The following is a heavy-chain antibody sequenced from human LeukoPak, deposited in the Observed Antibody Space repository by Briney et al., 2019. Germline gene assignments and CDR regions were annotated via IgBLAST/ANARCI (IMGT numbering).Heavy chain of an antibody. CDR3: ARAGSGSGWYFDY. D-gene: IGHD6-19*01. CDR1: GYTFNNYG. Sequence: ASVKVSCKASGYTFNNYGINWVRQAPGQGLEWMGWISTYNGNTRYAQKFQGRVAMTTDTSTTTAYMELRGLRFNDTAVYYCARAGSGSGWYFDYWGQGTLVTVSS. CDR2: ISTYNGNT. V-gene: IGHV1-18*01. J-gene: IGHJ4*02.